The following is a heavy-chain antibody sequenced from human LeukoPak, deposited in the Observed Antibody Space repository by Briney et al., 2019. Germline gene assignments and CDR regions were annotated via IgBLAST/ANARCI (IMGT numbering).Heavy chain of an antibody. CDR1: GGSISSSSYY. J-gene: IGHJ4*02. CDR2: IYYSGST. CDR3: ARGPRLYSSGWYGIDY. Sequence: PSETLSLTCTVSGGSISSSSYYWGWIRQPPGKGLEWIGSIYYSGSTYYNPSLKSRVTISVDTSKNQFSLKLSSVTAADTAVYYCARGPRLYSSGWYGIDYWGQGTLVTVSS. D-gene: IGHD6-19*01. V-gene: IGHV4-39*07.